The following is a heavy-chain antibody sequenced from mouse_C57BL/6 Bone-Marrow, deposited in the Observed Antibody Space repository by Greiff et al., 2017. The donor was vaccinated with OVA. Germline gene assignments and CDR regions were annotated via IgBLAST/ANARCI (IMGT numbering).Heavy chain of an antibody. D-gene: IGHD1-1*01. J-gene: IGHJ2*01. V-gene: IGHV3-6*01. CDR1: GYSITSGYY. CDR2: ISYDGSN. Sequence: EVQLQQSGPGLVKPSQSLSLTCSVTGYSITSGYYWNWIRQFPGNKLEWMGYISYDGSNNYNPSLKNRISITRDTSKNQFFLKLNSVTTEDTATYYCAREREGSSAYYFDYWGQGTTLTVSS. CDR3: AREREGSSAYYFDY.